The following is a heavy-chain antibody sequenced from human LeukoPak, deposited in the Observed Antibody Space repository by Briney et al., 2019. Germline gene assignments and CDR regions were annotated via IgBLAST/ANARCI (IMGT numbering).Heavy chain of an antibody. CDR1: GYTFTSYY. CDR3: ARGPYYYDSSGXSRQDV. J-gene: IGHJ6*02. Sequence: GASVKVSCKASGYTFTSYYMHWVRQAPGQGLEWMGIINPSGGSTSYAQKFQGRVTMTRDTSTSTVYMELSSLRSEDTAVYYCARGPYYYDSSGXSRQDVWGQGTTVTVSS. D-gene: IGHD3-22*01. V-gene: IGHV1-46*01. CDR2: INPSGGST.